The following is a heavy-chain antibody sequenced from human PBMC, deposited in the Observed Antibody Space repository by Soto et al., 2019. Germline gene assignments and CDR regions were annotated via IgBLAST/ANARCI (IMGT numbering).Heavy chain of an antibody. CDR3: ARSGDNYNRLDY. CDR1: GFTFSDYW. CDR2: SSNSGTFS. D-gene: IGHD1-1*01. J-gene: IGHJ4*02. V-gene: IGHV3-11*06. Sequence: GGSLRLSCAGSGFTFSDYWMSWIRQAPGKGLEWISYSSNSGTFSRYADSVKGRFSISRDNTKNLLYLQMNSLRAEDTAVYYCARSGDNYNRLDYWGQGAPVTVSS.